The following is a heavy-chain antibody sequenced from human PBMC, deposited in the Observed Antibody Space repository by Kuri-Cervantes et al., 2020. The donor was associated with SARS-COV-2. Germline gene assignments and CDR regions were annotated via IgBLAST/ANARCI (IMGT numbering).Heavy chain of an antibody. V-gene: IGHV3-48*01. CDR1: GFTFSDYS. Sequence: GGSLRLSCAASGFTFSDYSMNWVRQAPGKGLEWVSYIGSSSSIIYYADSMKGRFTISRDNAKNSLYLQMNSLRAEDTAVYYCARGFSGYSYGDAFDIWGQGTMVTVSS. D-gene: IGHD5-18*01. CDR3: ARGFSGYSYGDAFDI. CDR2: IGSSSSII. J-gene: IGHJ3*02.